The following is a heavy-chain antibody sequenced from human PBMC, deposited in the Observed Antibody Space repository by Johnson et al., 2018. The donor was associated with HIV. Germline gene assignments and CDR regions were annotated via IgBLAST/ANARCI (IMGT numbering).Heavy chain of an antibody. CDR3: AKGERGYRNAFDS. D-gene: IGHD5-18*01. J-gene: IGHJ3*02. Sequence: QVQLVESGGGVVQPGRSLRLSCAASGFTFSSYAMHWVRQAPGKGLEWVAVISYDGSNKYYADSVKGRFTISRDNSKNTLYLQMNSLRAEDTAVYYCAKGERGYRNAFDSWGQGTMVTVSS. CDR1: GFTFSSYA. CDR2: ISYDGSNK. V-gene: IGHV3-30*04.